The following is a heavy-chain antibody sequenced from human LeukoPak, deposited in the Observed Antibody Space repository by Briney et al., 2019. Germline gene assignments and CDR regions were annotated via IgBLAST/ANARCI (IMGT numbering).Heavy chain of an antibody. V-gene: IGHV4-39*07. CDR1: GGSISSSSYY. D-gene: IGHD2-15*01. CDR2: IYYNGST. Sequence: SETLSLTCSVSGGSISSSSYYWGWIRQPPGKGLEWIGSIYYNGSTYYNPSLKSRVTISVDTSKNQFSLKLTSVTAADTAVYYCARDCSGGSCFTFCYYYGMDVWGQGTTLTVSS. J-gene: IGHJ6*02. CDR3: ARDCSGGSCFTFCYYYGMDV.